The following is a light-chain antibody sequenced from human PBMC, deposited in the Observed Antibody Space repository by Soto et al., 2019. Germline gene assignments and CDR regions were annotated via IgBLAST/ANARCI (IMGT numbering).Light chain of an antibody. CDR2: KVS. V-gene: IGKV2-30*01. CDR3: LQSTHWPRT. J-gene: IGKJ1*01. CDR1: QSLVYSDGNTY. Sequence: DVVMTQSPLSLPVTLGQPASISCRSSQSLVYSDGNTYLNWFQQRPGQSPRRLIYKVSNRDSGVPDGFGGSGSGADFTLEISRVEAEDVGLYYCLQSTHWPRTFGQGTKVEIK.